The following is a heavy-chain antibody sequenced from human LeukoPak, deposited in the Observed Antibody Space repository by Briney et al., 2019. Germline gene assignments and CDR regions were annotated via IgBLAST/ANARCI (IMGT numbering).Heavy chain of an antibody. V-gene: IGHV4-34*01. J-gene: IGHJ4*02. CDR2: INNSGST. D-gene: IGHD3-22*01. CDR1: GGSFSGYY. CDR3: ARGYYYDSSGYYYEGVDY. Sequence: SETLSLTCAVYGGSFSGYYWSWIRQPPGKGLEWIGEINNSGSTNYNPSLKSRVTISVDTSKNQFSLKLSSVTAADTAVYYCARGYYYDSSGYYYEGVDYWGQGTLVTVSS.